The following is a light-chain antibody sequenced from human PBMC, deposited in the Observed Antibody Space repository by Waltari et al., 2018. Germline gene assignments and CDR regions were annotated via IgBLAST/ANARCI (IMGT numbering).Light chain of an antibody. CDR1: QSISKY. CDR2: DAS. V-gene: IGKV3-20*01. CDR3: QKYGTLPAT. J-gene: IGKJ1*01. Sequence: ELMLTQSPGTLSLSPGQRATLSCRASQSISKYLAWYQQKPGQPPRLLIYDASRRATGIPARFSGSVSVTVFSLTISRLEPEEFAVYYCQKYGTLPATFGQGTKVEIK.